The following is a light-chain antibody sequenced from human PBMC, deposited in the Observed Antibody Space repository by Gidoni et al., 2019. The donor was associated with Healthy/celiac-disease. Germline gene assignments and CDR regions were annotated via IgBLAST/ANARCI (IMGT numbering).Light chain of an antibody. Sequence: DIVMTQSPLSLPVTPGEPASISCRSSQSLLHSNGYNYLDWYLQKPGQSPQLLIYLGSNRASGVPDRFSGSGSGTDFTLKISRVEAEDVGVYDCMQALQTPYTCGQGTKLEIK. J-gene: IGKJ2*01. CDR2: LGS. CDR1: QSLLHSNGYNY. V-gene: IGKV2-28*01. CDR3: MQALQTPYT.